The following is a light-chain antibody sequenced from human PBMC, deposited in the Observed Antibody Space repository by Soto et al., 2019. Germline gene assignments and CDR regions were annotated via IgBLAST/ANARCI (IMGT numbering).Light chain of an antibody. V-gene: IGKV1-39*01. CDR3: QQSYSTPGT. CDR2: AES. J-gene: IGKJ2*01. Sequence: DIQMPQSPSSLSASVGDRVTITCRASQSISSYLNWYQQKPGKAPKLLIYAESTLQSGVPSRFSGSGSGTDFTLTISSLQPEDFATYYCQQSYSTPGTFGQGTKLEIK. CDR1: QSISSY.